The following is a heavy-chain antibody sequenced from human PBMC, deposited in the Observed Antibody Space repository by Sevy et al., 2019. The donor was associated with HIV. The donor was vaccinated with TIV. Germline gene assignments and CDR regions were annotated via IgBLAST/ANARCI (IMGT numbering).Heavy chain of an antibody. CDR1: GFSLNTYW. J-gene: IGHJ4*02. CDR2: IKQDGSVT. D-gene: IGHD6-13*01. CDR3: VRGVAADGSF. Sequence: GGSLRLSCAASGFSLNTYWMSWVRQAPGKGLEWVANIKQDGSVTYYVASVKGRFTISRANARNFLFLQMNSLRAEDTDRYYCVRGVAADGSFWGQGTLVTVSS. V-gene: IGHV3-7*04.